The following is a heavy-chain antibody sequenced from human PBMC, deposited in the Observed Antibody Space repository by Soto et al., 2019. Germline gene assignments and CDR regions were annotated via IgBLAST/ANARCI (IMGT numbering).Heavy chain of an antibody. CDR2: ISGGGGGT. CDR1: GFTFSIYA. J-gene: IGHJ5*02. D-gene: IGHD2-15*01. CDR3: AKAAIFCSGASCYPNLFDP. Sequence: GGSLRLSCAASGFTFSIYAMSWVRQAPGRGLEWVSTISGGGGGTYYAGSGKGRFPTARANSRNTLYLKMNSLRAEDTAVYYCAKAAIFCSGASCYPNLFDPWGQGTLVTISS. V-gene: IGHV3-23*01.